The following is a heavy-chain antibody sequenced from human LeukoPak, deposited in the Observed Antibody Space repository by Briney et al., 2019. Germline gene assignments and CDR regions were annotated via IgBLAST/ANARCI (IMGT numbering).Heavy chain of an antibody. CDR3: ARDRRAFRYYDISDYYYYYGMDV. V-gene: IGHV3-30*04. D-gene: IGHD3-9*01. CDR1: GFTFSSYA. J-gene: IGHJ6*02. Sequence: AVSLRFSCAASGFTFSSYAMHWVRQAPGKGLEWVAVISYDGSNKYYEDSVKGRFTISRDNSKTTLYLQMNSLRAEDTAVYYCARDRRAFRYYDISDYYYYYGMDVWGQETLVTVSS. CDR2: ISYDGSNK.